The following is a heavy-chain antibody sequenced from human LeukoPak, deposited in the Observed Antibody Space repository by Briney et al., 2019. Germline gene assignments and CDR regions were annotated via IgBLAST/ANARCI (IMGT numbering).Heavy chain of an antibody. Sequence: GASVKVSCKASGGTFSSYAISWVRQAPGQGLEWMGWISAYNGNTNYAQKLQGRVTMTTDTSTSTAYMELRSLRSDDTAVYYCARVVATRRSDIWGQGTMVTVSS. V-gene: IGHV1-18*01. CDR1: GGTFSSYA. CDR3: ARVVATRRSDI. CDR2: ISAYNGNT. D-gene: IGHD5-12*01. J-gene: IGHJ3*02.